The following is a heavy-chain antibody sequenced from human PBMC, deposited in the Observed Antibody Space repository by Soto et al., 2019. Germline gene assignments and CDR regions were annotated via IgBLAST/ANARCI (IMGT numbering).Heavy chain of an antibody. Sequence: ASVKVSCKVSGSRFSNFVISWVRQAPGHGLEWLGRIIPIFNSTKYAQSFQGRVTITADKSTSTASLELSSLRSDDTAVYYCAREGRGKKAGYNGLVSLGYWGQGTLVTVSS. CDR3: AREGRGKKAGYNGLVSLGY. CDR1: GSRFSNFV. J-gene: IGHJ4*02. D-gene: IGHD2-2*02. V-gene: IGHV1-69*06. CDR2: IIPIFNST.